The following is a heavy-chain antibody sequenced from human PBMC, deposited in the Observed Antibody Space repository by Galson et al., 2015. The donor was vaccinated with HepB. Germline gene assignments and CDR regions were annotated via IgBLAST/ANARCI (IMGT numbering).Heavy chain of an antibody. CDR2: IYYSGST. J-gene: IGHJ6*02. Sequence: SETLSLTCTVSGGSISSYYWSWIRQPPGKGLEWIGYIYYSGSTNYNPSLKSRVTISVDTSKNQFSLKLSSVTAADTAVYYCARALSGPSPIYYGMDVWGQGTTVTVSS. V-gene: IGHV4-59*01. CDR3: ARALSGPSPIYYGMDV. D-gene: IGHD3/OR15-3a*01. CDR1: GGSISSYY.